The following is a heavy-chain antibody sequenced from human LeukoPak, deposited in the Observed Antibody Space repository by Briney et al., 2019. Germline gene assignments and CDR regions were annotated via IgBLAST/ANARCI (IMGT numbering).Heavy chain of an antibody. V-gene: IGHV3-7*01. CDR1: GFTFSSYA. Sequence: GGSLRLSCAASGFTFSSYAMSWVRQAPGKGPEWVATIKQDGGEKYYVDSVKGRFTISRDNAKNSLYLQMNSLRVEDTAVYYCAREDHSNYNYWGQGTLVTVSS. CDR2: IKQDGGEK. J-gene: IGHJ4*02. CDR3: AREDHSNYNY. D-gene: IGHD4-11*01.